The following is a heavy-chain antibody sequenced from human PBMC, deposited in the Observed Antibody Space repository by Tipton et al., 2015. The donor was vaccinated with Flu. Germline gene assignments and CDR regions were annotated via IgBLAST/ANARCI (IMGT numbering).Heavy chain of an antibody. J-gene: IGHJ4*02. CDR2: VSHSGST. CDR3: ATTTYYYGSGSHDY. D-gene: IGHD3-10*01. V-gene: IGHV4-38-2*01. CDR1: GYSISSRYY. Sequence: VKPSETLSLMCAVSGYSISSRYYWGWVRQPPGKGLEWIGCVSHSGSTYYNPSLKSRVTISIDTYNNHFSLKLTSVTAADTAVYYCATTTYYYGSGSHDYWGQGNLVTVSS.